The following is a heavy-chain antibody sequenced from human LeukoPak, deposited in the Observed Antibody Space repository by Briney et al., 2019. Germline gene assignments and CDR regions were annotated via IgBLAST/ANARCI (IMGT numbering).Heavy chain of an antibody. CDR1: GGSISSYY. V-gene: IGHV4-59*12. J-gene: IGHJ6*03. CDR2: IYYSGIT. D-gene: IGHD1-26*01. CDR3: ARGWTERAYYYYYMDV. Sequence: SETLSLTCTVSGGSISSYYWSWIRQPPGKGLEWIGYIYYSGITNYNPSLKSRVTISVDTSKNQLSLRLSSVIAADTAVYYCARGWTERAYYYYYMDVWGKGTTVTVSS.